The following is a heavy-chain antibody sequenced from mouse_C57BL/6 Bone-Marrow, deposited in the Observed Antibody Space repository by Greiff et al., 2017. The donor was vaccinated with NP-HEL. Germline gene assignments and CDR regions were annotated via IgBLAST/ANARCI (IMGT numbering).Heavy chain of an antibody. CDR1: GYTFTSYW. J-gene: IGHJ2*01. V-gene: IGHV1-50*01. CDR3: ARLTTVGADY. CDR2: IDPSDSYT. Sequence: QVQLKQPGAELVKPGASVKLSCKASGYTFTSYWMQWVKQRPGQGLEWIGEIDPSDSYTNYNQKFKGKATLPVDTSSSTAYMQLSSLTSEDSAVYYCARLTTVGADYWGQGTTLTVSS. D-gene: IGHD1-1*01.